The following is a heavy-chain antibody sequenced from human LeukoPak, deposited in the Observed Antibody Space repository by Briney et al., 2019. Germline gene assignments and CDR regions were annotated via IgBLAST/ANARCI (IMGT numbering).Heavy chain of an antibody. J-gene: IGHJ4*02. D-gene: IGHD3-10*01. CDR3: AKDTKPYGSGGDIDY. CDR1: GFTFDDYA. Sequence: PGGSLRLSCAASGFTFDDYAMHWVRQAPGKGLEWVSGISWNSGSIGYADSVKGRFTISRDNAKNSLYLQMNSLRAEDTALYYCAKDTKPYGSGGDIDYWGQGTLVTVSS. V-gene: IGHV3-9*01. CDR2: ISWNSGSI.